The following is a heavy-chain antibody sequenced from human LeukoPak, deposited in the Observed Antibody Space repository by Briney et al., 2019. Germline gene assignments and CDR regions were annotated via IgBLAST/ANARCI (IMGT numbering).Heavy chain of an antibody. CDR1: GFTFSSYA. J-gene: IGHJ4*02. Sequence: PGGSLRLSCAVSGFTFSSYAMHWVRQAPGKGLEWVAVISHDGSNKYYADSVKGRFTISRDNSKNTLYLQMNSLRAEDTAVYYCASQAAGILYYFDYWGQGTLVTVSS. V-gene: IGHV3-30-3*01. CDR2: ISHDGSNK. CDR3: ASQAAGILYYFDY. D-gene: IGHD6-13*01.